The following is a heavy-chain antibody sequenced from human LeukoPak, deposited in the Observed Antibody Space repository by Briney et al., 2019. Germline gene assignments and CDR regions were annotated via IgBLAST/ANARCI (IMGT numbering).Heavy chain of an antibody. CDR1: GYTLTELS. V-gene: IGHV1-24*01. CDR3: ATETILVGATTGQYFDY. D-gene: IGHD1-26*01. CDR2: FDPEDGET. Sequence: ASVKGSCKVSGYTLTELSMHWVRQAPGKGLEWMGGFDPEDGETIYAQKFQGRVTMTEDTSTDTAYMELSSLRSEDTAVYYCATETILVGATTGQYFDYWGQGTLVTVSS. J-gene: IGHJ4*02.